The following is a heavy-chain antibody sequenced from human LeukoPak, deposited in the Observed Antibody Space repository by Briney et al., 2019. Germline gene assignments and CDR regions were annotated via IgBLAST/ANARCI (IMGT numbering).Heavy chain of an antibody. CDR1: GGSISSNY. CDR3: ARDNEYCTGGRCYYWFDP. CDR2: IYYTGST. Sequence: SETLSLTCSVSGGSISSNYWSWIRQPPGKGLEWIGYIYYTGSTNYNPSLRSRVTISVDRSKNQFSLRLSSVTAADTAVYYCARDNEYCTGGRCYYWFDPWGQGTLVTVSS. V-gene: IGHV4-59*01. J-gene: IGHJ5*02. D-gene: IGHD2-8*02.